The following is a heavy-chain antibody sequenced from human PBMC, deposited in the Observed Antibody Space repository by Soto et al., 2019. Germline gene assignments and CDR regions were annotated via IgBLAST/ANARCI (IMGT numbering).Heavy chain of an antibody. Sequence: PSETLSLTCTVSGDSVSNGRYYWSWIRQSPGKGLEWIGYIYYSGSTNYNPSLKSRVTMSVDTSKNQFSLKVRSVTAADTSVYYCVRVPNFYENTRSPGDFWGQGAPVTVSS. CDR1: GDSVSNGRYY. CDR2: IYYSGST. V-gene: IGHV4-61*01. D-gene: IGHD3-22*01. J-gene: IGHJ4*02. CDR3: VRVPNFYENTRSPGDF.